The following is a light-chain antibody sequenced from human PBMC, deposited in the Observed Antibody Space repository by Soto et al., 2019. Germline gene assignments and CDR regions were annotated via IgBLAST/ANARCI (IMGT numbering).Light chain of an antibody. V-gene: IGLV2-11*01. CDR3: CSYAGSYTYV. CDR1: SSDVGGHNY. CDR2: SVS. J-gene: IGLJ1*01. Sequence: QSVLTQPRSVSGSPGQSITISCTGTSSDVGGHNYVSWYQQYPGKAPQLLISSVSKRPSGVPDRFSGSKSGNTASLTISGLQAEDEADYFCCSYAGSYTYVFGTGTKGTVL.